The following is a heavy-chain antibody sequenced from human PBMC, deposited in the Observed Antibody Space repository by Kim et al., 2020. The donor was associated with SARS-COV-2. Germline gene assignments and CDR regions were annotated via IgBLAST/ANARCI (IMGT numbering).Heavy chain of an antibody. D-gene: IGHD2-2*01. CDR3: AKDRRVVLVPPGNWFDP. J-gene: IGHJ5*02. Sequence: VKGRFAISRDNSKNTLYLQMNSLRAADTAVYYCAKDRRVVLVPPGNWFDPWGQGTLVTVSS. V-gene: IGHV3-23*01.